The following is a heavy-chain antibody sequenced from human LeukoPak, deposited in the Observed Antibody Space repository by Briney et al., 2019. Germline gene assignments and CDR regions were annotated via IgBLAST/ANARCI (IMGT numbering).Heavy chain of an antibody. CDR2: ISSSGSTI. J-gene: IGHJ6*02. D-gene: IGHD1/OR15-1a*01. V-gene: IGHV3-48*03. Sequence: GGSLRLSCAASGFTFSSYEMNWVRQAPGKGLEWVSYISSSGSTIYYADPVKGRFTISRDNAKNSLYLQMNSLRAEDTAVYYCARDEQEDYYYYYGMDVWGQGTTVTVSS. CDR3: ARDEQEDYYYYYGMDV. CDR1: GFTFSSYE.